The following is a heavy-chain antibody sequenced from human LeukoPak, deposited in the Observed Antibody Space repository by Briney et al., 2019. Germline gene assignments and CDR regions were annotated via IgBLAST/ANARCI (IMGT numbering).Heavy chain of an antibody. CDR3: APVYYYGSSGYYL. Sequence: GGSLRLSCAASGFTFSSYAMSWVRQAPGKGPEWVSAISNSGGSTYYADSVKGRFTISRDNSKNTLYLQMNSLRAEDTAVYYCAPVYYYGSSGYYLWGQGTLVTVSS. CDR2: ISNSGGST. V-gene: IGHV3-23*01. D-gene: IGHD3-22*01. CDR1: GFTFSSYA. J-gene: IGHJ4*02.